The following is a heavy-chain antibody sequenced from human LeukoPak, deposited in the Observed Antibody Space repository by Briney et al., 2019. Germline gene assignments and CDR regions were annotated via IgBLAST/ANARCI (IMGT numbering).Heavy chain of an antibody. CDR2: IYHSGST. Sequence: KPSGTLSLTCAVSGCSISSSNWWGWVRQPPGKGLEWIGEIYHSGSTNYNPSLKSRLTISVDKSKNQFSLKLSSVTAADTAVYYCARDKTAAVAAPDAFDIWGEGTMVTVSS. CDR3: ARDKTAAVAAPDAFDI. CDR1: GCSISSSNW. V-gene: IGHV4-4*02. J-gene: IGHJ3*02. D-gene: IGHD6-19*01.